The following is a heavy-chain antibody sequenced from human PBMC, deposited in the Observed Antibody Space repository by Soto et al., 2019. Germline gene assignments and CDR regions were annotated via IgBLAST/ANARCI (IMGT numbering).Heavy chain of an antibody. CDR2: INAGNGNT. J-gene: IGHJ4*02. Sequence: GASVKVSCKASGYTFTSYAMHWVRQAPGQRLEWMGWINAGNGNTKYSQKFQGRVTITRDTSASTAYMELSSLRSEDTAVYYCARAPSPDIVVVVGPINFDYWGQGTLVTVSS. CDR3: ARAPSPDIVVVVGPINFDY. CDR1: GYTFTSYA. V-gene: IGHV1-3*01. D-gene: IGHD2-15*01.